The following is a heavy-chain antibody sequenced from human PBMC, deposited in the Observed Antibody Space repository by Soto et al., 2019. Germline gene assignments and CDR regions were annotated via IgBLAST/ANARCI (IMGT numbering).Heavy chain of an antibody. Sequence: QVQLVESGGGVVQPGRSLRLSCAASGFTFSSYAMHWVRQAPGKGLEWVAVISYDGSNKYYADSVKGRFTISRDNSKNXLXXQMNSLRAEDTAVYYCARHRYSGYDVFYYYYGMDVWGQGTTVTVSS. J-gene: IGHJ6*02. CDR3: ARHRYSGYDVFYYYYGMDV. CDR1: GFTFSSYA. D-gene: IGHD5-12*01. CDR2: ISYDGSNK. V-gene: IGHV3-30-3*01.